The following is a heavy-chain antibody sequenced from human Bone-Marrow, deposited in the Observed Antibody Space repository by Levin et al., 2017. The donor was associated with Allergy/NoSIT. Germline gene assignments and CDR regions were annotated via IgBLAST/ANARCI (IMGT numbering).Heavy chain of an antibody. CDR1: GFTFTHAW. Sequence: GGSLRLSCAASGFTFTHAWMSWVRQAPGKGLEWVGRIKSKTDGGTTDYAAPVKGRSTLSRDDPKTTLYLQMTNLRIEDTGVDYGTTDGTDLVAAAEVAYYYDTLDVWGQGTTVTVSS. CDR3: TTDGTDLVAAAEVAYYYDTLDV. J-gene: IGHJ6*02. D-gene: IGHD2-15*01. CDR2: IKSKTDGGTT. V-gene: IGHV3-15*01.